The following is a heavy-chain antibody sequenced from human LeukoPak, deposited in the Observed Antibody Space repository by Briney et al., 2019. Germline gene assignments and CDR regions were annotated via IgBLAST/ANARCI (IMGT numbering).Heavy chain of an antibody. D-gene: IGHD2-2*01. Sequence: SVKVSCKASGGTFSSYAISWVRQAPGQGLEWMGGIIPIFGTANYAQKFQGRVTITADESTSTAYMELSSLRSGDTAVYYCARSHCSSTSCPDYYYYYYMDVWGKGTTVTVSS. J-gene: IGHJ6*03. CDR1: GGTFSSYA. V-gene: IGHV1-69*13. CDR3: ARSHCSSTSCPDYYYYYYMDV. CDR2: IIPIFGTA.